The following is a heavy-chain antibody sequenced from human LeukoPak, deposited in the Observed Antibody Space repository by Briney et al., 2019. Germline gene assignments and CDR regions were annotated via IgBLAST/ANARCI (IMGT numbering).Heavy chain of an antibody. CDR3: AKEGVQIPSDWYFGL. CDR1: GFTFSTYG. D-gene: IGHD1-26*01. V-gene: IGHV3-23*01. Sequence: GGSLRLSCAASGFTFSTYGMGWVRQAPGKGLEWVSGVNDNGGTNTRYADSVKGRFTISRDNSKATVYLQMNRLRAEDTAAYYCAKEGVQIPSDWYFGLWGRGTLVTVSS. CDR2: VNDNGGTNT. J-gene: IGHJ2*01.